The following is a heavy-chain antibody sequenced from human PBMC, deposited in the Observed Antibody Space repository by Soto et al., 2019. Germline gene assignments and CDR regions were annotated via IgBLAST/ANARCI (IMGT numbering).Heavy chain of an antibody. J-gene: IGHJ4*02. CDR1: GGSFSGYY. V-gene: IGHV4-34*01. D-gene: IGHD2-2*01. Sequence: AETLSPTCAVYGGSFSGYYWSWIRQPPGKGLEWIGEINHSGSTNYNPSLKSRVTISVDTSKNQFSLKLRSVTAADTAVYYCARGGFSKILDYWGQGTLVTVSS. CDR3: ARGGFSKILDY. CDR2: INHSGST.